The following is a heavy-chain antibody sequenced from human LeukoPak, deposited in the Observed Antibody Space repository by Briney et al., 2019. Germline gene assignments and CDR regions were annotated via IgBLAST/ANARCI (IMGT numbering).Heavy chain of an antibody. J-gene: IGHJ5*02. CDR2: IYYCGSN. D-gene: IGHD3-3*01. CDR3: ARQSPEWSPPAAWFDP. CDR1: GGSISSYY. V-gene: IGHV4-59*08. Sequence: ASETLSLTCTVSGGSISSYYWSWIRHPRGRGLEGIGYIYYCGSNNYNPSLKTRVTISADTSKNQFSLKLISVTAADTAVNYCARQSPEWSPPAAWFDPWGQGTLVTVSS.